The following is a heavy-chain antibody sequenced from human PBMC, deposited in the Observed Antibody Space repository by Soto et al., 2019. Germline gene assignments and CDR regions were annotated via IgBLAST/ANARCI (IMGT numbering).Heavy chain of an antibody. Sequence: QVQMMQSGAEVKEPGASVKVSCKASGYVFTKYPIAWLRQAPGQGLEWMGNNDNTNYGKNFQGRLTLTTDTSTSTSYMEMRDLRSDDTAVYYCASVMVVPAGMHEGVWFDPWGQGTPVTVSS. CDR2: NDNT. CDR1: GYVFTKYP. CDR3: ASVMVVPAGMHEGVWFDP. V-gene: IGHV1-18*01. J-gene: IGHJ5*02. D-gene: IGHD3-10*01.